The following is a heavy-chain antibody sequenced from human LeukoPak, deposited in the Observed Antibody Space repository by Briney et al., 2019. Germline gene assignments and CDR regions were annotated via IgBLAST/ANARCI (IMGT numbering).Heavy chain of an antibody. J-gene: IGHJ4*02. D-gene: IGHD6-13*01. V-gene: IGHV1-8*01. CDR1: GYTFTSYD. CDR2: MNPDSGNT. CDR3: ARGPYSSSWYNY. Sequence: ASVKVSCKASGYTFTSYDINWVRQATGQGLEWMGWMNPDSGNTGYAQKFQGRVTMTRNTSISTAYMELSSLRSEDTAVYYCARGPYSSSWYNYWGQGTLVTVSS.